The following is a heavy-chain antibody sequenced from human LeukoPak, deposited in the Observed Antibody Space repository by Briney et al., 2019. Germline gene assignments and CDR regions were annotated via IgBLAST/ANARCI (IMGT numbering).Heavy chain of an antibody. D-gene: IGHD1-26*01. CDR1: GFTFSNTW. CDR3: ATDPSWVGDAFDI. CDR2: IKSKTDGGTT. Sequence: GGPFRLSCAASGFTFSNTWMRWGCQPPGKGLEGVGRIKSKTDGGTTDYAAPVKGRFTISRDDSKNTLYLQMNSLKTEDTAVYYCATDPSWVGDAFDIWGQGTMVTVSS. J-gene: IGHJ3*02. V-gene: IGHV3-15*01.